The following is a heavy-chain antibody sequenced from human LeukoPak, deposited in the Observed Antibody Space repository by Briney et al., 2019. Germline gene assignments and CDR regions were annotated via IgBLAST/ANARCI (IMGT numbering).Heavy chain of an antibody. V-gene: IGHV1-2*02. J-gene: IGHJ6*03. Sequence: ASVKVSCKASGYIFTGYYFHWVRQAPGQGREWMGWINPSSGGTNYAQKFQGRVTMTRDTSISTAYMELSRLRSDDTAVYYCARDFCSSTSCYYHYYYYMDVWGKGTTVTVSS. D-gene: IGHD2-2*01. CDR1: GYIFTGYY. CDR3: ARDFCSSTSCYYHYYYYMDV. CDR2: INPSSGGT.